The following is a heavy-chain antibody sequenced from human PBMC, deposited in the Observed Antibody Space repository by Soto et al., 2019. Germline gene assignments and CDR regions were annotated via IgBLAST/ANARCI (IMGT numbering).Heavy chain of an antibody. CDR3: ARAGGSYSPAY. D-gene: IGHD1-26*01. V-gene: IGHV1-8*01. J-gene: IGHJ4*02. CDR2: MNPNSGNT. CDR1: GYTXSSYD. Sequence: SXKVSFKASGYTXSSYDSDLVRQATGQGLEWMGWMNPNSGNTGYAQKFQGRVTMTSNTSISTAYMELSRLRSEDTAVYYFARAGGSYSPAYWGQGTLGTVSS.